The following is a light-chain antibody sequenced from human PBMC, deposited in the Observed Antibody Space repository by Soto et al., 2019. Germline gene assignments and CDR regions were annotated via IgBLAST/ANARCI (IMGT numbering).Light chain of an antibody. CDR2: EGS. CDR3: AAWDVSLNGYV. Sequence: QSALTQPASVSGSPGQSITISCTGTSSDVGSYNLVSWYQQHPGKAPKLMIYEGSKRPSGVSNRFSGSKSGNTASLTISGLQAEDEVDYYCAAWDVSLNGYVFGTGTKLTVL. CDR1: SSDVGSYNL. V-gene: IGLV2-23*01. J-gene: IGLJ1*01.